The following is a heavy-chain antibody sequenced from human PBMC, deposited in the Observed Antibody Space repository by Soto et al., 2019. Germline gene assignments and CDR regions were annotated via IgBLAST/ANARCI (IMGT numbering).Heavy chain of an antibody. CDR2: IYYSGST. Sequence: SETLSLTCTVSGGSISSGDYYWSWIRQPPGKGLEWIGYIYYSGSTYYNPSLKSRVTISVDTSKNQFSLRAEDTAVYYCAKDTYYYSSSGYYVFDSWGQGTLVTVSS. J-gene: IGHJ4*02. CDR1: GGSISSGDYY. V-gene: IGHV4-30-4*02. D-gene: IGHD3-22*01. CDR3: AKDTYYYSSSGYYVFDS.